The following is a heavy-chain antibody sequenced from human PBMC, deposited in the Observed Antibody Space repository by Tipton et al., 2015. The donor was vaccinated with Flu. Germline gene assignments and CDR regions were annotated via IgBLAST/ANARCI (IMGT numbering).Heavy chain of an antibody. CDR2: IYYSGST. Sequence: TLSLTCTVSGGSISSSSYYWGWIRQPPGKGLEWIGSIYYSGSTYYNPSLKSRVTISVDTSKNQFSLKLSSVTAADTAVYYCATRNSYSGSYYRDYWGQGTLVTVSS. CDR1: GGSISSSSYY. CDR3: ATRNSYSGSYYRDY. D-gene: IGHD1-26*01. J-gene: IGHJ4*02. V-gene: IGHV4-39*01.